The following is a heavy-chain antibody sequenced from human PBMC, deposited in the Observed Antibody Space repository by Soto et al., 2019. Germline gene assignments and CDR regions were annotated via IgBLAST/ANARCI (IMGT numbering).Heavy chain of an antibody. Sequence: QVQLVQSGAEVKEPGSSVKVSCKASGGSFSSNAFSWVRQAPGQGLEWMGGIIPVYGKTDYAQQFQGRVTITADESTSTAYRELSSLRSEDTAVYYCAREAVAGRLGAFDIWGQGTMVTVSS. CDR1: GGSFSSNA. V-gene: IGHV1-69*01. J-gene: IGHJ3*02. CDR2: IIPVYGKT. D-gene: IGHD6-19*01. CDR3: AREAVAGRLGAFDI.